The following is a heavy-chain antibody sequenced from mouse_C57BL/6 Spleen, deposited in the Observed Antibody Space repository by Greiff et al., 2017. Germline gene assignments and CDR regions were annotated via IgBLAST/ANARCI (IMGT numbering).Heavy chain of an antibody. CDR1: GYSFTGYY. D-gene: IGHD2-1*01. CDR3: ARRDGNYFYYAMDY. J-gene: IGHJ4*01. CDR2: INPSTGGT. Sequence: EVQLQQSGPELVKPGASVKISCKASGYSFTGYYMNWVKQSPEKSLEWIGEINPSTGGTTYNQKFKAKATLTVDKSSSTAYMQLKSLTSEDSAVYYCARRDGNYFYYAMDYWGQGTSVTVSS. V-gene: IGHV1-42*01.